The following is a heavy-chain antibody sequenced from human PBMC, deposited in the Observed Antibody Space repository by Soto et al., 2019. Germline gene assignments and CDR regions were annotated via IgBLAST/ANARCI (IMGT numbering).Heavy chain of an antibody. CDR2: INHSGST. V-gene: IGHV4-34*01. CDR1: GGSFSGYY. Sequence: SETLSLTCAVYGGSFSGYYWSWIRQPPGKGLEWIGEINHSGSTNYNPSLKSRVTISVDTSKNQFSLKLSSVTAADTAVYYCARYIVRYFDSAPVGWFDPWGQGTLVTVSS. J-gene: IGHJ5*02. CDR3: ARYIVRYFDSAPVGWFDP. D-gene: IGHD3-9*01.